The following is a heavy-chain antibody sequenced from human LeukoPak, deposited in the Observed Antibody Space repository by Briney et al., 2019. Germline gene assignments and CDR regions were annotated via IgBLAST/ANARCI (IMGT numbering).Heavy chain of an antibody. D-gene: IGHD3-16*02. J-gene: IGHJ4*02. CDR1: GFTFSSYS. CDR3: VKGSYDDVWGSYRPYYFDY. V-gene: IGHV3-21*01. CDR2: ISSSSSYI. Sequence: GGSLRLSCAASGFTFSSYSMNWVRQAPGKGLEWVSSISSSSSYIYYADSVKGRFTISRDNSKNTLYLQMNSLRAEDTAIYYCVKGSYDDVWGSYRPYYFDYWGQGTLDTVSS.